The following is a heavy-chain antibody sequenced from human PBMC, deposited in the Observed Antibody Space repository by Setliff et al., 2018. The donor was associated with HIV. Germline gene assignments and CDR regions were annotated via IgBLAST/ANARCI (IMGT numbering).Heavy chain of an antibody. V-gene: IGHV4-61*02. Sequence: SETLSLTCTVSGGSFSSGSYYWSWIRQPAGKGLEWIGRIYTSGSTNYNPSLESRVTISVDTSKNQFSLKLSSVTAADTAVYYCAGGSSWPYYFDYWGQGTLVT. J-gene: IGHJ4*02. D-gene: IGHD6-13*01. CDR3: AGGSSWPYYFDY. CDR2: IYTSGST. CDR1: GGSFSSGSYY.